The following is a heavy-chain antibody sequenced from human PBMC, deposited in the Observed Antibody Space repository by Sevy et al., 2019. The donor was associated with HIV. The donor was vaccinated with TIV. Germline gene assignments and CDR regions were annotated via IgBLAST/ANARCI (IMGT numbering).Heavy chain of an antibody. CDR2: LSFGCGGL. J-gene: IGHJ4*02. D-gene: IGHD2-8*01. Sequence: GGPLDLSVPPLDSTLAKNPVAGVRHLPGRGLEGSSTLSFGCGGLNYADSVKGRFTISRDNSKSSVYLQMNNLRPEDTAVYYCAREGCTKPHDYWGQGTLVTVSS. CDR1: DSTLAKNP. CDR3: AREGCTKPHDY. V-gene: IGHV3-23*01.